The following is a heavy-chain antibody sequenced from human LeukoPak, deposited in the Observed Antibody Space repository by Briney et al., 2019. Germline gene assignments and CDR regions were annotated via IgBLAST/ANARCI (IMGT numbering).Heavy chain of an antibody. CDR3: AREYSSAWSFDY. CDR2: IYYSGST. J-gene: IGHJ4*02. D-gene: IGHD6-19*01. CDR1: GGSISSYY. V-gene: IGHV4-59*12. Sequence: SETLSLTCTVSGGSISSYYWSWIRQPPGKGLEWIGYIYYSGSTNYNPSLKSRVTISVDTSKNQFSLILTSVTAADTAIYYCAREYSSAWSFDYWGQGTLVTVSS.